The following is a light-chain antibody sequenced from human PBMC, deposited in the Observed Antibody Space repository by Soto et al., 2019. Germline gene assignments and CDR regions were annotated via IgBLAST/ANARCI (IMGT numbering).Light chain of an antibody. J-gene: IGLJ2*01. CDR1: KLGDKY. V-gene: IGLV3-1*01. CDR3: QAWDSSTAI. CDR2: QDT. Sequence: SYELTQPPSLSVSPGQTAIITCSGDKLGDKYACWYQQKPGQSPVLVIYQDTKRPSGIPERFSSSNSRNTATLTISGTQAMDEADYYCQAWDSSTAIFGGGTKLTVL.